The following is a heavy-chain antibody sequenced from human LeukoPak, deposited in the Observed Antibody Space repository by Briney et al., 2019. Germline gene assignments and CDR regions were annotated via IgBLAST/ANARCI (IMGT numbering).Heavy chain of an antibody. CDR3: ARGGSQWLVQGYYFDY. CDR1: GFTFSSYE. CDR2: ISSSGSTI. J-gene: IGHJ4*02. V-gene: IGHV3-48*03. D-gene: IGHD6-19*01. Sequence: GGSLRLSCAASGFTFSSYEVNWVRQAPGKGLEWVSYISSSGSTIYYADSVKGRFAISRDNAKNSLYLQVNSLRAEDTAVYYCARGGSQWLVQGYYFDYWGQGTLVTVSS.